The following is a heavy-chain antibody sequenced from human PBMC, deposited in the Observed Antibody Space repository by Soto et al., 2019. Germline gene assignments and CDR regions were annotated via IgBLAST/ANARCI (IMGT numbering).Heavy chain of an antibody. CDR2: IYYSGST. CDR1: GGSISSYY. V-gene: IGHV4-59*01. J-gene: IGHJ6*03. Sequence: SETLSLTCTVSGGSISSYYWSWIRQPPGKGLEWIGYIYYSGSTNYNPSLKSRVTISVDTSKNQFSLKLSSVTAADTAVYYCARVGYYGSRSYFDYYYYYYTDVWGKGTTVTVSS. D-gene: IGHD3-10*01. CDR3: ARVGYYGSRSYFDYYYYYYTDV.